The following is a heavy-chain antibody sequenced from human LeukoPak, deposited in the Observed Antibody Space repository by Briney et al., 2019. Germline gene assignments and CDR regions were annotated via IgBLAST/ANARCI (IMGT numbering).Heavy chain of an antibody. V-gene: IGHV3-23*01. CDR1: GFTFSSYA. J-gene: IGHJ6*02. Sequence: GGSLRLSCAASGFTFSSYAMSWVRQAPGKGLEWVSAISGSGGSTYYADSVKGRFTISRDNAKNSLYLQMNSLRAEDTAVYYCARDSGSPYYYYGMDVWGQGTTVTVSS. CDR2: ISGSGGST. CDR3: ARDSGSPYYYYGMDV. D-gene: IGHD3-10*01.